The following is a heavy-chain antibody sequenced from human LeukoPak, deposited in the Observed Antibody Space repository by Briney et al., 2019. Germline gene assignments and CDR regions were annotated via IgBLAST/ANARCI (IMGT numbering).Heavy chain of an antibody. Sequence: PGGSLRLSCAASGFTFSSYGIHWVRQAPGKGLEWVADISYDGSNEYYADSVKGRFTISRDNSNNTLYLQMNSLRAEDTAVYYCARVSCSSTSCSLPYYWGQGTLVTVSS. J-gene: IGHJ4*02. CDR3: ARVSCSSTSCSLPYY. D-gene: IGHD2-2*01. V-gene: IGHV3-30*03. CDR2: ISYDGSNE. CDR1: GFTFSSYG.